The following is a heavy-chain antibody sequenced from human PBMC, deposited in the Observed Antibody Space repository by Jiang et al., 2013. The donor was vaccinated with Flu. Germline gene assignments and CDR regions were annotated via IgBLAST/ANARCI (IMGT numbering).Heavy chain of an antibody. Sequence: GLVKPSGTLSLTCAVSGGSISSSNWWSWVRQPPGKGLEWIGEIYHSGSTNYNPSLKSRVTISVDKSKNRFSLKLSSVTAADTAVYYCARWVVPAALYYFDYWGQGTLVTVSS. D-gene: IGHD2-2*01. V-gene: IGHV4-4*02. J-gene: IGHJ4*02. CDR3: ARWVVPAALYYFDY. CDR1: GGSISSSNW. CDR2: IYHSGST.